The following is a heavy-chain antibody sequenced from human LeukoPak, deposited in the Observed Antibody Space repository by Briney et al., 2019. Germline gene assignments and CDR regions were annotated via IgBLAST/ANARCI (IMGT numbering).Heavy chain of an antibody. CDR2: IIPIFGTA. CDR3: ARLSLGNDVIGRTPYFDY. V-gene: IGHV1-69*13. D-gene: IGHD1-1*01. J-gene: IGHJ4*02. Sequence: ASVKVSCKASGGTFSSYAISWVRQAPGQGLEWMGGIIPIFGTANYAQKFQGRVTITADESTSTAYMELSSLRSEDTAVYYCARLSLGNDVIGRTPYFDYWGQGTLVTVSS. CDR1: GGTFSSYA.